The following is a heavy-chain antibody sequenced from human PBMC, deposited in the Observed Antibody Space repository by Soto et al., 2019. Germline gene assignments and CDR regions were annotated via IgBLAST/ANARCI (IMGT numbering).Heavy chain of an antibody. J-gene: IGHJ4*02. CDR2: SSGSGDSA. Sequence: EVQLLESGGGLVQPGGSLRLSCAASGFTFSSFAMRWVRQAPGKGLEWVSSSSGSGDSAYYADSVKGRFTISRDNSKNTPYLQMNSLRAEDTAVYYCARRGSGNYYDYWGQGTLVTASS. D-gene: IGHD1-26*01. V-gene: IGHV3-23*01. CDR1: GFTFSSFA. CDR3: ARRGSGNYYDY.